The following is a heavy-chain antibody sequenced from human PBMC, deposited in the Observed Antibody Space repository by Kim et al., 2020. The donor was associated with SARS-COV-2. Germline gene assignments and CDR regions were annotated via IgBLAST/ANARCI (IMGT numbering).Heavy chain of an antibody. CDR2: GSS. V-gene: IGHV4-59*09. J-gene: IGHJ5*02. D-gene: IGHD3-16*02. Sequence: GSSNYNPSLKSRLTISVDTSKNQVSLKLSSVTAADTAVYYCARGGTYRLTWGQGTLVTVSS. CDR3: ARGGTYRLT.